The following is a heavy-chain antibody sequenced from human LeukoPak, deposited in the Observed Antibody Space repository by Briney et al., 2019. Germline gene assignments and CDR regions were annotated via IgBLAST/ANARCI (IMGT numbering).Heavy chain of an antibody. CDR3: ARQGLGYIYGLFDY. D-gene: IGHD5-18*01. V-gene: IGHV4-34*01. Sequence: SETLPLTCAVYGGSFSGYYWSWIRQPPGKGLEWIGEINHSGSTNYNPSLKSRVTISVDTSKNQFSLQLSSVTAADTAVYCARQGLGYIYGLFDYWGQGTLVTVSS. J-gene: IGHJ4*02. CDR2: INHSGST. CDR1: GGSFSGYY.